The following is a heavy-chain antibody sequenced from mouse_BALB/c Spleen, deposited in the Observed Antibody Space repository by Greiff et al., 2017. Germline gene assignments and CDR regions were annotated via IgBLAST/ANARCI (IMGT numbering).Heavy chain of an antibody. Sequence: ESGPGLVKPSQSLSLTCTVTGYSITSDYAWNWIRQFPGNKLEWMGYISYSGSTSYNPSLKSRISITRDTSKNQFFLQLNSVTTEDTATYYCARDYYGYDFDYWGQGTTLTVSS. CDR2: ISYSGST. CDR3: ARDYYGYDFDY. J-gene: IGHJ2*01. CDR1: GYSITSDYA. V-gene: IGHV3-2*02. D-gene: IGHD2-2*01.